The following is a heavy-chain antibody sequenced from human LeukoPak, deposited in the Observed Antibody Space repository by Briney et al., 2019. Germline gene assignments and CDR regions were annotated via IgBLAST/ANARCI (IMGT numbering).Heavy chain of an antibody. CDR3: ARDRSYDFWSDYSPDAFDI. J-gene: IGHJ3*02. D-gene: IGHD3-3*01. V-gene: IGHV1-2*02. Sequence: ASVKVSCKASGYTFTGYYIHWVRQAPGQGLEWMGWINPNSGGTNYAQKFQGRVTMTRDTSISTVYMELSRPRSDDTAVYYCARDRSYDFWSDYSPDAFDIWGQGTMVTVSS. CDR1: GYTFTGYY. CDR2: INPNSGGT.